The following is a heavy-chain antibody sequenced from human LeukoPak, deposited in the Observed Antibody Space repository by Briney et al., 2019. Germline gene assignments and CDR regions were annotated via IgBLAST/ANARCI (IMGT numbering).Heavy chain of an antibody. CDR2: ISSSSNYI. D-gene: IGHD6-19*01. CDR3: ARDPSSGWYLKGWFDP. J-gene: IGHJ5*02. CDR1: GFTFISHS. Sequence: SGGSLRLSCAASGFTFISHSMNWVRQAPGKGLEWVSTISSSSNYIYYADSVKGRFTISRDNAKNSLYLQMNSLRAEDTAVYYCARDPSSGWYLKGWFDPWGQGTLVTVSS. V-gene: IGHV3-21*01.